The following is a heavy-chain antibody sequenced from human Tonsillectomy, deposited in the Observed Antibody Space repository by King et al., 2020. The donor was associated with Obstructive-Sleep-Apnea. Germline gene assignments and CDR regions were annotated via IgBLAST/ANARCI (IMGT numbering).Heavy chain of an antibody. CDR1: GFTFSSYA. D-gene: IGHD2-15*01. CDR3: ASRDMVVVVAAKDLGGGHDAFDI. V-gene: IGHV3-23*04. CDR2: ISGSGGST. J-gene: IGHJ3*02. Sequence: VQLVESGGGLVQPGGSLRLSCAASGFTFSSYAMSWVRQAPGKGLEWVSAISGSGGSTYYADSVKGRFTISRDNSKNTLYLQMNSLRAEDPAGYYCASRDMVVVVAAKDLGGGHDAFDIWGQGTMVTVSS.